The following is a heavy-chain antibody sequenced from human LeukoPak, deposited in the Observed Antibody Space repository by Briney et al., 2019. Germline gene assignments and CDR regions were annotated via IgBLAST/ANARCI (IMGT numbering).Heavy chain of an antibody. CDR3: ASPEDGGNSYSFDY. V-gene: IGHV3-30*02. CDR1: GFTFSTYG. J-gene: IGHJ4*02. D-gene: IGHD4-23*01. Sequence: PGGSLRHSCATSGFTFSTYGMHWVRQAPGKGLEWVASIPSDGSDKYYADSVKGRFTISRDNSKNTLFLQMNSLRPEDTTVYYCASPEDGGNSYSFDYWGQGTLVTVSS. CDR2: IPSDGSDK.